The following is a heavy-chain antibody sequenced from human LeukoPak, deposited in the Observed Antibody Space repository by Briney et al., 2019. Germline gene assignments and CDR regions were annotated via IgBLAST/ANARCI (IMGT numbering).Heavy chain of an antibody. V-gene: IGHV4-4*07. CDR1: GGSISTYY. CDR2: IYTSGST. CDR3: ARSPAPYFFDY. Sequence: SETLSLTCTVSGGSISTYYWSWMRHPPGKGLEWIGRIYTSGSTNYNPSLKSRVTISVDNSKNQFSLELSSVTAADTAVYYCARSPAPYFFDYWGQGTLVAVSS. D-gene: IGHD2/OR15-2a*01. J-gene: IGHJ4*02.